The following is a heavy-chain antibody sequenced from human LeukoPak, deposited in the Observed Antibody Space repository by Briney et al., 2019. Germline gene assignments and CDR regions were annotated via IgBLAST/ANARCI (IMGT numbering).Heavy chain of an antibody. D-gene: IGHD5-18*01. Sequence: SESLSLTCTVSGASISSYSWSWIRQPPGKGLEWIGYIYYSGSTNYNPSLKSRVTISVDTSKNQFSLKLSSVTAADTAVYYCARQDSYGHNFDYWGQGTLVTVSS. J-gene: IGHJ4*02. V-gene: IGHV4-59*08. CDR1: GASISSYS. CDR2: IYYSGST. CDR3: ARQDSYGHNFDY.